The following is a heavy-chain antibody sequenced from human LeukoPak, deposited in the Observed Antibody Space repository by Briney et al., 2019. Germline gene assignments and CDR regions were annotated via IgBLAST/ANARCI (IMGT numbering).Heavy chain of an antibody. CDR2: IKQDGSEK. D-gene: IGHD2-2*01. CDR1: GFTFSSYW. Sequence: GGSLRLSCAASGFTFSSYWMSWVRQAPGKGLEWVANIKQDGSEKYYVVSVKGRFTISRDNAKNSLYLQMNSLRAEDTAVYYCARDLSIVVVPAARYYYGMDVWGQGTTVTVSS. V-gene: IGHV3-7*04. J-gene: IGHJ6*02. CDR3: ARDLSIVVVPAARYYYGMDV.